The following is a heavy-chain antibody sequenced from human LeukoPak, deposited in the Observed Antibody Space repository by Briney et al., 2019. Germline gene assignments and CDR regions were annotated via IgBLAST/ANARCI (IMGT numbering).Heavy chain of an antibody. CDR1: GFNFGDYG. Sequence: GGSLRLSCTGSGFNFGDYGLSWVREAPGKGLEWIGFIRRRANEGTTEYAASIKGRFTISRDDSKSIAYLQMNGLQTEDTALYYCTRADGDYDHHFFDYWGQGTQVTVSS. CDR3: TRADGDYDHHFFDY. CDR2: IRRRANEGTT. J-gene: IGHJ4*02. D-gene: IGHD4-17*01. V-gene: IGHV3-49*04.